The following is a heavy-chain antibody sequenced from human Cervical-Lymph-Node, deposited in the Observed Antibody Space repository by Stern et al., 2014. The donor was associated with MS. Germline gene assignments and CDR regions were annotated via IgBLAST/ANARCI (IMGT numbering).Heavy chain of an antibody. CDR1: GGSISSGSYY. D-gene: IGHD4-17*01. J-gene: IGHJ5*02. V-gene: IGHV4-61*02. Sequence: VQLEESGPGLVKPSQTLSLTCTVSGGSISSGSYYWSWIRQPAGQGLEWIGRIYTSGSTNYNPSLKSRVTISVDTSKHQFSLKLGSVTAADTAVYYCARGPYGDYYVTPGNWFDPWGQGTLVTVSS. CDR2: IYTSGST. CDR3: ARGPYGDYYVTPGNWFDP.